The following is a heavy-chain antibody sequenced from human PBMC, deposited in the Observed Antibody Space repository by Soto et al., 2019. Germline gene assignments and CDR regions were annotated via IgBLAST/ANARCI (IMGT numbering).Heavy chain of an antibody. J-gene: IGHJ4*02. CDR2: ITSRADST. V-gene: IGHV3-23*01. CDR1: GSSFSNYA. Sequence: EVQLLESGGGLVQPGGSLRLSCTTSGSSFSNYAMSWVRQAPGKGLEWVSAITSRADSTYSADSVKGRFTISRDNSQSTLYLQMTGLRAEDTAVYFCAKDRASGWYSAFDYWGQGALVTVSS. D-gene: IGHD6-19*01. CDR3: AKDRASGWYSAFDY.